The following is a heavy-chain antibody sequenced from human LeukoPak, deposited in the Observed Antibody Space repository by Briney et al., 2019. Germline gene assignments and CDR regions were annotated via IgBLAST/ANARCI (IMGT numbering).Heavy chain of an antibody. D-gene: IGHD2-2*02. Sequence: SETLSLTCTVSGGSISGYYWSWIRQPPGKGLEWIGNIYYSGSTNYNPSLKSRVTISVDTSKNQFSLKLSSVTAADTAVYYCTTDPIVVVPAAIPGAFDIWGQGTMVTVSS. CDR2: IYYSGST. CDR3: TTDPIVVVPAAIPGAFDI. V-gene: IGHV4-59*01. J-gene: IGHJ3*02. CDR1: GGSISGYY.